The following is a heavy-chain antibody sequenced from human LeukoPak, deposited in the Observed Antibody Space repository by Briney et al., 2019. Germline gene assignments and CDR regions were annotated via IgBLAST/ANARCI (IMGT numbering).Heavy chain of an antibody. J-gene: IGHJ4*02. D-gene: IGHD2-2*01. Sequence: SVKVSCKASGGTFSSLTINWVRQAPGQGLEWMGGIIPIFGRANYAQKFQGRVTITADDSTSTAYMELSSLRSEDTAVYYCADLVYCSSSSCYEPFNQTWGQGTLVTVSP. CDR3: ADLVYCSSSSCYEPFNQT. CDR2: IIPIFGRA. CDR1: GGTFSSLT. V-gene: IGHV1-69*13.